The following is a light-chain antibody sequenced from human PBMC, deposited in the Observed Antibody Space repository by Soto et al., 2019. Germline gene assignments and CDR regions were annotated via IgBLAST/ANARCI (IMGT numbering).Light chain of an antibody. Sequence: NFMLTQPHSVSESPGKTVIISCTRSSGSIASNYVQWYQQRPGSSPTTVIYEDNQRPSGVPDQFSGSIDSSSNSASLTISGLETEDEADYYCQSYDATNQVFGGGTQLTVL. CDR3: QSYDATNQV. J-gene: IGLJ3*02. CDR1: SGSIASNY. CDR2: EDN. V-gene: IGLV6-57*01.